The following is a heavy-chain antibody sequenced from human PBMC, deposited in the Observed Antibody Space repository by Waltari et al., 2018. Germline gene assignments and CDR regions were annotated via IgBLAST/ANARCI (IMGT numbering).Heavy chain of an antibody. Sequence: TVKISCKVSGYTFTDYYMHWVQQAPGKGLEWMGLVDPEDGETIYAGKFQGRVTITADTSTDTAYRELSSLRSEATAVYYWATTGPLGYVSGGSCGRYYYYMDVWAKGPRSPSP. CDR3: ATTGPLGYVSGGSCGRYYYYMDV. CDR1: GYTFTDYY. V-gene: IGHV1-69-2*01. D-gene: IGHD2-15*01. CDR2: VDPEDGET. J-gene: IGHJ6*03.